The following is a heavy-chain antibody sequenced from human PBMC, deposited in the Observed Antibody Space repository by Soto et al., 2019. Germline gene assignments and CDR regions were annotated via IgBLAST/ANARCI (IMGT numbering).Heavy chain of an antibody. CDR1: GGSMRNYF. V-gene: IGHV4-59*01. D-gene: IGHD6-13*01. Sequence: SETLSLTCTVSGGSMRNYFWTWIRQPPGKGLEWIGYIHYSGTTSFFPSYNPSLKSRVTISVDTSKNQFSLKLSSVTAADTAVYYCARDSSWSLDYWGQGTLVTVSS. J-gene: IGHJ4*02. CDR3: ARDSSWSLDY. CDR2: IHYSGTT.